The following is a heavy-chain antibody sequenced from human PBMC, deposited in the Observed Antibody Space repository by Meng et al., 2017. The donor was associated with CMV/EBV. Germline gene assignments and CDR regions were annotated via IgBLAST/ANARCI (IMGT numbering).Heavy chain of an antibody. CDR1: GYTFTGYY. CDR2: INPNSGGT. V-gene: IGHV1-2*02. Sequence: ASVKVSCKASGYTFTGYYLHLVRQAPGQGLEWMGWINPNSGGTNYAQKFQGRVTMTRDTSISTAYMELSRLRSDDTAVYYCASGRGSYCSSTSCSGVRYYYYGMDVWGQGTTVTVSS. D-gene: IGHD2-2*01. CDR3: ASGRGSYCSSTSCSGVRYYYYGMDV. J-gene: IGHJ6*02.